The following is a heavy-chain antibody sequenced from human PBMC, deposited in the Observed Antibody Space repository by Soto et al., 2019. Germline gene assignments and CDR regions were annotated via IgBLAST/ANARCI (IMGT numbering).Heavy chain of an antibody. D-gene: IGHD6-19*01. CDR2: VSHDGRNT. Sequence: VQLVESGGGVVQPGRSLQLSCAASGFTFSDYAMHWVRQAPGKGLEWVAVVSHDGRNTHYADSVKGRFTISRDSSKNTVSLEMSSLRAEETAVYYCAKGGRQWLVTSDFNYWGQGPLVTVSS. CDR1: GFTFSDYA. V-gene: IGHV3-30*18. CDR3: AKGGRQWLVTSDFNY. J-gene: IGHJ4*02.